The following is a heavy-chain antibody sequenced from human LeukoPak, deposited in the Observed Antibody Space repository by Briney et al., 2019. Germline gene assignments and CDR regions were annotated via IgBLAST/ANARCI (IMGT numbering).Heavy chain of an antibody. J-gene: IGHJ4*02. CDR3: TTDLYYDSSGYYY. CDR1: GFTFSNAW. CDR2: IKSKTDGGTT. Sequence: GGSLRLSCAASGFTFSNAWMSWVRQAPGKGLEWVGRIKSKTDGGTTDYAAPVKGRFTISRDDSKNKLYLQMNSLKNEDTAVYYCTTDLYYDSSGYYYWGQGTLVTVSS. V-gene: IGHV3-15*01. D-gene: IGHD3-22*01.